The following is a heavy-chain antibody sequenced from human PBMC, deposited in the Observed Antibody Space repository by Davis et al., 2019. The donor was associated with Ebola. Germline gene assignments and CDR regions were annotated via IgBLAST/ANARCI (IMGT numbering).Heavy chain of an antibody. V-gene: IGHV4-61*05. D-gene: IGHD2-2*02. CDR1: GGSISSSSYY. Sequence: MPGGSLRLSCTVSGGSISSSSYYWGWIRQPPGKGLEWIGYIYYSGSTNYNPSLKSRVTISVDTSKNQFSLKLSSVTAADTAVYYCARVKVVVVPAAIQRRPYYYYYGMDVWGQGTTVTVSS. J-gene: IGHJ6*02. CDR3: ARVKVVVVPAAIQRRPYYYYYGMDV. CDR2: IYYSGST.